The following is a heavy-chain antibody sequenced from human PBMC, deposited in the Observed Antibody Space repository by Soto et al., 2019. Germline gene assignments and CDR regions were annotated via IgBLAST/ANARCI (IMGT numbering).Heavy chain of an antibody. J-gene: IGHJ4*02. V-gene: IGHV3-48*01. Sequence: GGSLRLSCAASGFTFGSYSMNWVRQAPGKGLEWVSYINTRSTTMYYADSVKGRFTISRDNAKNTLYLQMSSLRAEDTAMYYCAKNRGHEPPYYSDSWGQGTLVTVSS. CDR1: GFTFGSYS. CDR3: AKNRGHEPPYYSDS. CDR2: INTRSTTM.